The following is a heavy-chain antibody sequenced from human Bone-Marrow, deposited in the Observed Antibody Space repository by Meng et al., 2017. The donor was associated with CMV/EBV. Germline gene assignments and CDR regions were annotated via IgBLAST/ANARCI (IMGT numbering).Heavy chain of an antibody. Sequence: ATVKVSCKASGYTFTSYYMHCVRQAPGQGLEWMGIINPSGGSTSYAQKFQGRVTMTRDTSTSTVYMELSSLRSEDTAVYYCARDTPLHCSSTSCYTDWFDPWGQGTLVTVSS. CDR1: GYTFTSYY. J-gene: IGHJ5*02. D-gene: IGHD2-2*02. CDR3: ARDTPLHCSSTSCYTDWFDP. CDR2: INPSGGST. V-gene: IGHV1-46*01.